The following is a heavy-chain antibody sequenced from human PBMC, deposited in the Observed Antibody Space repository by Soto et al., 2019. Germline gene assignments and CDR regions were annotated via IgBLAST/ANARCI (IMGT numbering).Heavy chain of an antibody. CDR2: INAGNGNT. V-gene: IGHV1-3*01. Sequence: ASVKVSCKASGYTFTSYAMHWVRQAPGQRLEWTGWINAGNGNTKYSQKFQGRVTITRDTSASTAYMELSSLRSEDTAVYYCARGWGKYFGVNDFWGQGTLVTVSS. CDR1: GYTFTSYA. J-gene: IGHJ4*02. D-gene: IGHD2-8*01. CDR3: ARGWGKYFGVNDF.